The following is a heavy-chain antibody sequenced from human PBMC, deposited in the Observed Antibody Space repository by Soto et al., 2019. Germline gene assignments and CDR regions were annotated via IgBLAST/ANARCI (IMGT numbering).Heavy chain of an antibody. D-gene: IGHD3-10*01. Sequence: EVQLLESGGGLVQPGGSLRLSCAASGFTFSSYAMSWVRQAPGKGLEWVSAISGSGGSTYYADSVKGRFTIYRDNSKNTLYLQMNSLRAEDTAVYYCAKDWGVSDAFDIWGQGTMVTVSS. CDR2: ISGSGGST. CDR1: GFTFSSYA. V-gene: IGHV3-23*01. J-gene: IGHJ3*02. CDR3: AKDWGVSDAFDI.